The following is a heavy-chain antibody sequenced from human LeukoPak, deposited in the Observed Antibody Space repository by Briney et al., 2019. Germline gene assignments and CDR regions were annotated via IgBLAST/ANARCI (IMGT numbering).Heavy chain of an antibody. CDR2: IYYSGST. D-gene: IGHD3-10*01. Sequence: PSETLSLTCTVSGGSISSYYWSWIRQPPGKGLEWIGYIYYSGSTNYNPSLKSRVTISVDTSKNQFSLKLSSVTAADTAVYYCARAPYGSGSYYFPNLFDYWGQGTLVTVSS. V-gene: IGHV4-59*01. J-gene: IGHJ4*02. CDR1: GGSISSYY. CDR3: ARAPYGSGSYYFPNLFDY.